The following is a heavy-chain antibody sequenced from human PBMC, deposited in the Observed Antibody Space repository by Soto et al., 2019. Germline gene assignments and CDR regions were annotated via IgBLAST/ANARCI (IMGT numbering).Heavy chain of an antibody. CDR2: ISAYNGNT. CDR1: GYTFTSYG. V-gene: IGHV1-18*04. Sequence: ASVKVSCKASGYTFTSYGISWVRQAPGQGLEWMGWISAYNGNTNYAQKLQGRVTMTTDTSTSTAYMELRSLRSDDTAVYYCARDNHCSGGSCYSYYYYGMDVWGQGTTVTVSS. D-gene: IGHD2-15*01. J-gene: IGHJ6*02. CDR3: ARDNHCSGGSCYSYYYYGMDV.